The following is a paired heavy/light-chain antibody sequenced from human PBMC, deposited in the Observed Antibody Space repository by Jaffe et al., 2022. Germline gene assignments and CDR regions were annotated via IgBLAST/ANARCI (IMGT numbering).Light chain of an antibody. Sequence: QSVLTQSPSVSGAPGQRVTISCTGSTSNIGAGYDVQWYQQLPGTAPKLLIYGNTNRPSGVPDRFSGSKSGTSASLAIIGLQAADEADYYCQSFDSSLSGSIVFGGGTKLTVL. J-gene: IGLJ2*01. V-gene: IGLV1-40*01. CDR3: QSFDSSLSGSIV. CDR1: TSNIGAGYD. CDR2: GNT.
Heavy chain of an antibody. D-gene: IGHD1-26*01. CDR3: ARYSLYGGTYPFDF. J-gene: IGHJ4*02. CDR1: GGSINSNH. Sequence: QVQLQESGPGLVKPSETLSLTCSVSGGSINSNHWSWIRQPPGKGLEWIGHIYYSGSTNYNPSLKSRVTISVDRSKNQFSLRLTSVTAADTAVYYCARYSLYGGTYPFDFWGQGSLVTVSS. V-gene: IGHV4-59*01. CDR2: IYYSGST.